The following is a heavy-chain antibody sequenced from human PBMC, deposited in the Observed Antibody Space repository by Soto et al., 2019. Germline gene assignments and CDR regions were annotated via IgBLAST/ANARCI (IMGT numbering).Heavy chain of an antibody. V-gene: IGHV1-69*01. CDR2: IIPIVGTA. Sequence: QVQLVQSGAEVKKPGSSVKVSCKASGGTFSSYAISWGRQAPGQGLEWMGGIIPIVGTANYAQKFQGRVTITADESTSTGDMELISLRSEDTAVYYCARGGSFMGAKDWGQGTLVTVSS. J-gene: IGHJ4*02. D-gene: IGHD1-26*01. CDR3: ARGGSFMGAKD. CDR1: GGTFSSYA.